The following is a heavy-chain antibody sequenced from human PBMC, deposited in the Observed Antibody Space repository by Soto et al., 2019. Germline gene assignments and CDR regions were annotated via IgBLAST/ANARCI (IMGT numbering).Heavy chain of an antibody. CDR1: GDSISNLYYF. Sequence: QVQLLESGPGLVKPSQTLSLTCSVSGDSISNLYYFWALIRHPPVQALEYIGYIYKIATTYYNPSFESRVAISVDTSKSQFSLNVTSVTAADTAVYFCARGRYCLTGRCFPNWFDSWGQGALVTVSS. CDR3: ARGRYCLTGRCFPNWFDS. V-gene: IGHV4-30-4*01. J-gene: IGHJ5*01. D-gene: IGHD7-27*01. CDR2: IYKIATT.